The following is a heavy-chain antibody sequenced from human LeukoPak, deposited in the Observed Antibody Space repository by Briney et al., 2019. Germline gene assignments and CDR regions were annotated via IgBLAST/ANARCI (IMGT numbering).Heavy chain of an antibody. V-gene: IGHV4-4*07. CDR2: IYTSGTT. Sequence: SETLSLTCSPSGGSLNTYYWSWIRQPAGKGLEWLGRIYTSGTTKYNPSLESRVTMSVDTSKNQFSLKLTSVTAADTAVYYCARDRGPVTAFFDYWSQGTLVTVSS. J-gene: IGHJ4*02. D-gene: IGHD1-20*01. CDR1: GGSLNTYY. CDR3: ARDRGPVTAFFDY.